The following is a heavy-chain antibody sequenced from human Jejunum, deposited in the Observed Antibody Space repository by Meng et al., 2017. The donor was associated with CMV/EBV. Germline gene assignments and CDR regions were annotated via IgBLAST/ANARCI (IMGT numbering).Heavy chain of an antibody. CDR3: ANQMPWNYYYGMEL. J-gene: IGHJ6*02. CDR1: GFTFSSYC. CDR2: IKQDGSEK. V-gene: IGHV3-7*01. D-gene: IGHD3-10*01. Sequence: GFTFSSYCMSWVRQAPGKGLEWVANIKQDGSEKYYVDSVKGRFTIFRDNAKNSLFLQMNSLRAEDTAVYYCANQMPWNYYYGMELWGQGTTVTVSS.